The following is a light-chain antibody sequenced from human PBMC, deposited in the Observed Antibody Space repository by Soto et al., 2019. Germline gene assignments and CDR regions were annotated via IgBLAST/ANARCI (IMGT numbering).Light chain of an antibody. CDR1: QRVYSN. V-gene: IGKV3-15*01. Sequence: EILMTQSPDTLSVSPGESSTLSCRASQRVYSNLAWYQQRPGQAPRLLIYGASTRATGVPARFSGRGSGTEFTLTISSLQSEDFAVYYCQQYTNWPPNTFGQGTDGRL. J-gene: IGKJ5*01. CDR3: QQYTNWPPNT. CDR2: GAS.